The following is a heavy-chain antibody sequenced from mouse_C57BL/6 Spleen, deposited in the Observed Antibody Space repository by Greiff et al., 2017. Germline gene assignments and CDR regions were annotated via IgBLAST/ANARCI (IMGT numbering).Heavy chain of an antibody. V-gene: IGHV1-53*01. D-gene: IGHD1-1*01. J-gene: IGHJ1*03. Sequence: QVHVKQPGTELVKPGASVTLSCKASGYTFTSYWMHWVKQRPGQGLEWIGNINPSNGGTNYNEKFKSKATLTVDKSSSTAYMQLSSLTSEDSAVYYCARNYGSRDWYFDVWGTGTTVTVSS. CDR3: ARNYGSRDWYFDV. CDR1: GYTFTSYW. CDR2: INPSNGGT.